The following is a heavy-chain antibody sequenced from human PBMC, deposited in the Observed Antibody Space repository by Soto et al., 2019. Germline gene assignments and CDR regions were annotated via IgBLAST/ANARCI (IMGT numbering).Heavy chain of an antibody. V-gene: IGHV3-30*03. CDR3: AREIYDSSGYYAPFDY. J-gene: IGHJ4*02. Sequence: SLRLSCVPSRFTISGHAMHWFRQAPGKGLGWLAVISYDGSDKFYGDSVKGRFTISRDNSKNTLFLQVNSLREEDTAGDYCAREIYDSSGYYAPFDYWGQGT. CDR1: RFTISGHA. CDR2: ISYDGSDK. D-gene: IGHD3-22*01.